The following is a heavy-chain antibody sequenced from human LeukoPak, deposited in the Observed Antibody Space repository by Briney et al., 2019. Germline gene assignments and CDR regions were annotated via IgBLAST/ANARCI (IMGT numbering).Heavy chain of an antibody. CDR3: ASFHRGSEVFDY. CDR2: IIPILGTA. D-gene: IGHD3-10*01. Sequence: SVKVPCKASGGTFSSYAISWVRQAPGQGLEWMGGIIPILGTANYAQKFQGRVTITADESTSTAYMELSSLRSEDTAVYYCASFHRGSEVFDYWGQGTLVTVSS. CDR1: GGTFSSYA. V-gene: IGHV1-69*13. J-gene: IGHJ4*02.